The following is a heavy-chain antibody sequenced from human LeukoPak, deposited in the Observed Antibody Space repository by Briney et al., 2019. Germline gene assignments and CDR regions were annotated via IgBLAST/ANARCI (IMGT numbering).Heavy chain of an antibody. D-gene: IGHD6-13*01. CDR3: ARDGGSSWSIDY. CDR2: ISSSSSYT. J-gene: IGHJ4*02. V-gene: IGHV3-11*06. Sequence: GGSLRLSCAASGLTFSDYYMSWIRQAPGKGLEWVSYISSSSSYTNYADSVKGRFTISRDNAKNSLYLQMNSLRAEDTAVYYCARDGGSSWSIDYWGQGTLVTVSS. CDR1: GLTFSDYY.